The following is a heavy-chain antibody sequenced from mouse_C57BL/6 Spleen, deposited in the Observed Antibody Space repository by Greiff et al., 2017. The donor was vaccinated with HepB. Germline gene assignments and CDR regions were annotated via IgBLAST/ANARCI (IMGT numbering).Heavy chain of an antibody. J-gene: IGHJ4*01. CDR3: AMRVRWDDAMDY. V-gene: IGHV1-74*01. Sequence: QVHVKQPGAELVKPGASVKVSCKASGYTFTSYWMHWVKQRPGQGLEWIGRIHPSDSDTNYNQKFKGKATLTVDKSSSTAYMQLSSLTSEDSAVYYCAMRVRWDDAMDYWGQGTSVTVSS. CDR2: IHPSDSDT. CDR1: GYTFTSYW. D-gene: IGHD4-1*01.